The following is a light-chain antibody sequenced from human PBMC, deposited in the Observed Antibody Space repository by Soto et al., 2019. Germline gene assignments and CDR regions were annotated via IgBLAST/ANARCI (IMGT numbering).Light chain of an antibody. Sequence: EIGLTQSPGTLSLSPGERATLSCRASQSVSSSYLAWYQQNRGQAPRLLIYGASSRAPGIPDRFGGSGSGTDFTLTISRLEPEDCAVYYCQQYGSSRWPFGQGTKVE. CDR1: QSVSSSY. V-gene: IGKV3-20*01. CDR2: GAS. J-gene: IGKJ1*01. CDR3: QQYGSSRWP.